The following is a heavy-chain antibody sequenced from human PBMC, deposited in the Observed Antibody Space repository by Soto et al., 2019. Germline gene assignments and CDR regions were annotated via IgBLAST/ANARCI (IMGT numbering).Heavy chain of an antibody. Sequence: PCGCMGLACSASGFTFSGYGVHWVRQAPGKGLEWVAVISYSGSNTYYADSVKGRFTISRDNSKNTLYLQMNSLRADDTAMYYCAKDSRTENWSYHPFSASGMDFWGQRTTVTVSS. CDR2: ISYSGSNT. V-gene: IGHV3-30*18. J-gene: IGHJ6*02. D-gene: IGHD1-7*01. CDR3: AKDSRTENWSYHPFSASGMDF. CDR1: GFTFSGYG.